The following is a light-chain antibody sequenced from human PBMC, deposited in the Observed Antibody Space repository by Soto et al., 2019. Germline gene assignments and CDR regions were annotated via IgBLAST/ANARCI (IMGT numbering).Light chain of an antibody. CDR1: QTISGY. CDR2: AAS. CDR3: HQYNSFPLT. J-gene: IGKJ5*01. Sequence: IQIAQSPFTLSASLGYRVTITCRASQTISGYLTWFQQKPGQSPKSLIYAASSLQSGVPSKFRGSGSGTDFTLTISSLEPEDFATYYCHQYNSFPLTFGQGTRLEIK. V-gene: IGKV1-16*02.